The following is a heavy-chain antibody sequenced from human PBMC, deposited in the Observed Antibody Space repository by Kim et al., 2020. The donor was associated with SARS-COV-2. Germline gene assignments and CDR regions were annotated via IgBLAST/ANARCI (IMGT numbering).Heavy chain of an antibody. D-gene: IGHD1-20*01. CDR2: IRSKANSYAT. Sequence: GGSLRLSCAASGFTFSGSAMHWVRQASGKGLEWVGRIRSKANSYATAYAASVKGRFTISRDDSKNTAYLQMNSLKTEDTAVYYCTSNADNLVAHYYGMDVWGQGTTVTVSS. CDR3: TSNADNLVAHYYGMDV. J-gene: IGHJ6*02. V-gene: IGHV3-73*01. CDR1: GFTFSGSA.